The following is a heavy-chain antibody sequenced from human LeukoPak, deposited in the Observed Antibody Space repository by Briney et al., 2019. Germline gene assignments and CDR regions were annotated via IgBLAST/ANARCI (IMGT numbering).Heavy chain of an antibody. CDR3: AKDRESYYYDSSGYESFDY. CDR2: ISGSGGTT. D-gene: IGHD3-22*01. CDR1: GFSFRSNA. V-gene: IGHV3-23*01. Sequence: GSLRLSCAASGFSFRSNAMSWVRQAPGKGLEWVSGISGSGGTTYYADSVKGRFTIPRDNSKHTMYLQMNSLRAEDTAVYYCAKDRESYYYDSSGYESFDYWGQGTLVTVSS. J-gene: IGHJ4*02.